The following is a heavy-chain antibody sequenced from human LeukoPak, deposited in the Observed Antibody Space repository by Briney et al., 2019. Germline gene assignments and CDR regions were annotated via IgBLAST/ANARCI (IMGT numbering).Heavy chain of an antibody. J-gene: IGHJ4*02. D-gene: IGHD6-13*01. CDR1: GFTFSSYG. V-gene: IGHV3-23*01. CDR2: VTDSGGST. CDR3: AKDRPSTSWYQGFCDY. Sequence: GGSLRLSCAASGFTFSSYGMGWVRQAPGKGLEWVSAVTDSGGSTYYSDSVKGRFTISRDTSKNTVSLQMNSLRAEDTAVYYCAKDRPSTSWYQGFCDYWGQGTLVT.